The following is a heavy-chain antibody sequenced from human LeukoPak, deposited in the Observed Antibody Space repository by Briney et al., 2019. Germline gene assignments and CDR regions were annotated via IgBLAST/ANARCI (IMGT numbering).Heavy chain of an antibody. CDR3: ARHVKEWLADY. Sequence: GESLKISCKGSGCRFSSYWIGWVRQMPGEGLEWMVIIQPGDSDTRYSPSFQGQVTISVDKSISTAYLQWSSLKASDTAMYYCARHVKEWLADYWGQGTLVTVSS. CDR1: GCRFSSYW. J-gene: IGHJ4*02. V-gene: IGHV5-51*01. D-gene: IGHD6-19*01. CDR2: IQPGDSDT.